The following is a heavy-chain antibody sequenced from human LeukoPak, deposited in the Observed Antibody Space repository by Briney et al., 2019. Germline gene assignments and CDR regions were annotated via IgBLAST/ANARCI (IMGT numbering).Heavy chain of an antibody. CDR2: ISSNGGST. CDR3: ARGGLDIVVVPAAIDFDY. Sequence: GGSLRLSCAASGFTFSSYAMHWVRQAPGKGLEYVSAISSNGGSTYYANSVKGRFTISRDNSKNTLYLQMGSLRAEDMAVYHCARGGLDIVVVPAAIDFDYWGQGTLVTVSS. J-gene: IGHJ4*02. V-gene: IGHV3-64*01. CDR1: GFTFSSYA. D-gene: IGHD2-2*02.